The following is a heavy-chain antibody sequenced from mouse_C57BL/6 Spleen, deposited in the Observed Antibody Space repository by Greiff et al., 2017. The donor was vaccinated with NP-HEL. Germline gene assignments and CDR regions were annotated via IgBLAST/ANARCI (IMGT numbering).Heavy chain of an antibody. CDR3: TPLTTVVARGFAY. CDR2: IDPETGGT. V-gene: IGHV1-15*01. D-gene: IGHD1-1*01. Sequence: QVHVKQSGAELVRPGASVTLSCKASGYTFTDYEMHWVKQTPVHGLEWIGAIDPETGGTAYNQKFKGKAILTADKSSSTAYMELRSLTSEDSAVYYCTPLTTVVARGFAYWGQGTLVTVSA. CDR1: GYTFTDYE. J-gene: IGHJ3*01.